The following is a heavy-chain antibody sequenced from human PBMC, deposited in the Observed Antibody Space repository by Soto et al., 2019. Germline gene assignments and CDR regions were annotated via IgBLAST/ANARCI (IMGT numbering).Heavy chain of an antibody. CDR3: ARTSDYDILAGYYPDWFDP. D-gene: IGHD3-9*01. CDR1: GGSFSGYY. V-gene: IGHV4-34*01. Sequence: PSETLSLTCAVYGGSFSGYYWSWIRQPPGKGLEWIGEINHSGSTNYNPSLKSRVTISVDTSKNQFSLKLSSVTAADTAVDYCARTSDYDILAGYYPDWFDPWGQGTLVTVSS. CDR2: INHSGST. J-gene: IGHJ5*02.